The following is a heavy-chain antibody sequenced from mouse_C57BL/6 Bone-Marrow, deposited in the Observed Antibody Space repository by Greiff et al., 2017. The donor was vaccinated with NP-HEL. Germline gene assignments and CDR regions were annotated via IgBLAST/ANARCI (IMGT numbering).Heavy chain of an antibody. D-gene: IGHD2-1*01. Sequence: EVKLEESGGGLVKPGGSLKLSCAASGFTFSSYAMSWVRQTPEKRLEWVATISDGGSYTYYPDNVKGRFTISRDNAKNNLYLQMSHLKSEDTAMYYCARVDYGNFSWFAYWGQGTLVTVSA. CDR3: ARVDYGNFSWFAY. V-gene: IGHV5-4*03. CDR1: GFTFSSYA. J-gene: IGHJ3*01. CDR2: ISDGGSYT.